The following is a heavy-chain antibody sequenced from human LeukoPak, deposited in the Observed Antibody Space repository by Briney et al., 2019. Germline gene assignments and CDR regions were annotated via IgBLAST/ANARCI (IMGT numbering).Heavy chain of an antibody. CDR1: GSTFTGYF. D-gene: IGHD5-18*01. V-gene: IGHV1-2*06. CDR2: INPNSGGT. CDR3: ARGNSYGFDY. Sequence: GASVKVSCKASGSTFTGYFIHWVRQAPGQGLEWMGRINPNSGGTNSAQKFQGRVTMTRDTSISTAYMELSRLRSDDTAVYYCARGNSYGFDYWGQGTLVTVSS. J-gene: IGHJ4*02.